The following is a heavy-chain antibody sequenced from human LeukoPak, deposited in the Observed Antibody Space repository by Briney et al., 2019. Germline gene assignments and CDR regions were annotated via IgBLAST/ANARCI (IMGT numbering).Heavy chain of an antibody. CDR2: ISSSSSYI. V-gene: IGHV3-21*01. CDR1: GFTVTDNY. CDR3: ARGDPDIAAAAY. Sequence: GGSLRLSCAASGFTVTDNYMNWVRQAPGKGLEWVSSISSSSSYIYYADSVKGRFTISRDNAKNSLYLQMNSLRAEDTAVYYCARGDPDIAAAAYWGQGTLVTVSS. D-gene: IGHD6-13*01. J-gene: IGHJ4*02.